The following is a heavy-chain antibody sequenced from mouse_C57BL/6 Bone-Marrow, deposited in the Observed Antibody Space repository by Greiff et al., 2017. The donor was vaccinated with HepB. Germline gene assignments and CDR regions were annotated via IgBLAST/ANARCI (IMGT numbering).Heavy chain of an antibody. CDR3: ASHYYGSSPFDY. J-gene: IGHJ2*01. CDR1: GYAFSSYW. CDR2: IYPGDGDT. V-gene: IGHV1-80*01. D-gene: IGHD1-1*01. Sequence: VKLMESGAELVKPGASVKISCKASGYAFSSYWMNWVKQRPGKGLEWIGQIYPGDGDTNYNGKFKGKATLTADKSSSTAYMQLSSLTSEDSAVYFCASHYYGSSPFDYWGQGTTLTVSS.